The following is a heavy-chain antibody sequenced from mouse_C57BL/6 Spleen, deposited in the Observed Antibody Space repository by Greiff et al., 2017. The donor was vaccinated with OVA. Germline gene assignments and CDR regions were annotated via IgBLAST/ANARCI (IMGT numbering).Heavy chain of an antibody. CDR2: IDPSDSYT. D-gene: IGHD2-5*01. J-gene: IGHJ2*01. V-gene: IGHV1-69*01. CDR1: GYTFTSYW. Sequence: VQLQQPGAELVMPGASVKLSCKASGYTFTSYWMHWVKQRPGQGLEWIGEIDPSDSYTNYNQKFKGKSTLTVDKSSSTAYMQLSSLTSEDSAVYYCARIGVYYSNRYYFDYWGQGTTLTVSS. CDR3: ARIGVYYSNRYYFDY.